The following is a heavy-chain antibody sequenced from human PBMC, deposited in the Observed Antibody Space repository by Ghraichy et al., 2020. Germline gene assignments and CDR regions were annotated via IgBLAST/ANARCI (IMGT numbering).Heavy chain of an antibody. CDR2: ISSSGSTI. D-gene: IGHD2-15*01. J-gene: IGHJ5*02. CDR3: ASLEVVVAAIDWFDP. V-gene: IGHV3-48*03. CDR1: GFTFSSYE. Sequence: GGSLRLSCAASGFTFSSYEMNWVRQALGKGLEWVSYISSSGSTIYYADSVKGRFTISRDNAKNSLYLQMNSLRAEDTAVYYCASLEVVVAAIDWFDPWGQGTLVTVSS.